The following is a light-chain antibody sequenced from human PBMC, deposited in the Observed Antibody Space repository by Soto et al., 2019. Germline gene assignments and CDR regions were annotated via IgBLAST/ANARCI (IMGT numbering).Light chain of an antibody. Sequence: QSVLTQPASVSGSPGQSITISCTGTSSDVGGYNCVSWYQQHPGKAPKLMIYDVSNRPSGVSNRFSGSKSGNTASLTISGLQAEDEADYYCSSYTSSSTLEAIFGTGTKVTVL. CDR2: DVS. CDR1: SSDVGGYNC. CDR3: SSYTSSSTLEAI. V-gene: IGLV2-14*01. J-gene: IGLJ1*01.